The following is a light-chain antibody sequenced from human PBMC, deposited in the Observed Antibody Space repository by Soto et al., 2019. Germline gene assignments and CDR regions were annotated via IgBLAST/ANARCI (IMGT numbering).Light chain of an antibody. CDR1: QSISSL. Sequence: DIQMTQSPSTLSASVGDRITITCWASQSISSLLAWYQQKPGKAPKLLIYKASTLESGVPSRFSGSGSGTEFTLTISGLQPDDFATYYCQQYNSYSTFGQGTKLEMK. CDR3: QQYNSYST. CDR2: KAS. J-gene: IGKJ2*01. V-gene: IGKV1-5*03.